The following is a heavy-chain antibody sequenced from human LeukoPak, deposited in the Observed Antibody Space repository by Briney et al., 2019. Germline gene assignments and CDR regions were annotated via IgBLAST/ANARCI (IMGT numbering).Heavy chain of an antibody. CDR2: SRNKANAYST. V-gene: IGHV3-72*01. CDR1: GFSFSDHH. D-gene: IGHD3-3*01. CDR3: ARRGGIHLEYFDY. J-gene: IGHJ4*02. Sequence: GGSLRLSCAASGFSFSDHHVDWVRQAPGKGLEWIGRSRNKANAYSTVYAGPVKGRFTTSRDEPKNSLYLQMNSLRAEDTAVYYCARRGGIHLEYFDYWGQGTLVTVSS.